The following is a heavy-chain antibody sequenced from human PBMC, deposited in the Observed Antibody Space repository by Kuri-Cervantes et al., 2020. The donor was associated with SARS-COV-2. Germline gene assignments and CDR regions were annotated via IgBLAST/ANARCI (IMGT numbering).Heavy chain of an antibody. Sequence: LTCAASGFTFSNYAMYWVRQAPGKGLEYVSAISSNGDSTYYADSVKGRFTMSRDNSKNTLYLQMGSLRAEDMAVYYCARVSRSGYIDYWGQGTLVTVSS. V-gene: IGHV3-64*02. CDR3: ARVSRSGYIDY. CDR2: ISSNGDST. CDR1: GFTFSNYA. J-gene: IGHJ4*02. D-gene: IGHD3-3*01.